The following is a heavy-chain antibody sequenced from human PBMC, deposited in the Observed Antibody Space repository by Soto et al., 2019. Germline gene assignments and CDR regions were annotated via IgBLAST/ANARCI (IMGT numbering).Heavy chain of an antibody. CDR1: GFTFTRYS. D-gene: IGHD1-26*01. V-gene: IGHV3-21*03. J-gene: IGHJ4*02. CDR3: ITTYSGTPARPYLDL. Sequence: PGGSLRLSCAASGFTFTRYSMNWVRQAPGKGLEWVSSISSTTNYIYYADPVKGRFSISRDNAKNSLYLQMNSLRGEDTAVYYCITTYSGTPARPYLDLWGQGTPVTVSS. CDR2: ISSTTNYI.